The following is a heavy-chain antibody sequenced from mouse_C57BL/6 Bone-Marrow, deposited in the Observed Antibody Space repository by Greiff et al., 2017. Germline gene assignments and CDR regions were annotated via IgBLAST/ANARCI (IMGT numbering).Heavy chain of an antibody. J-gene: IGHJ1*03. D-gene: IGHD1-1*01. CDR3: ARSNYYGSSYWYFGV. V-gene: IGHV1-59*01. CDR2: IDPSDSYT. Sequence: VQLQQPGAELVRPGTSVKLSCKASGYTFTSYWMHWVKQRPGQGLEWIGVIDPSDSYTNYNQKFKGKATLTVDTSSSTTYMKLSSLTSEDTAVYCCARSNYYGSSYWYFGVWGTGTTVTVSS. CDR1: GYTFTSYW.